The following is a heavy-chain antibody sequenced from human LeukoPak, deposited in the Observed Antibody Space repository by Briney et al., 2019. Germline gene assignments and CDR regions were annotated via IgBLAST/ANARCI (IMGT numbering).Heavy chain of an antibody. CDR2: IISSGNNI. CDR3: AKGESKDYLNYFDYLNYFDH. Sequence: PGGSLRLSCAASGFIFSSYEMNWVRQAPGKGLEWVSYIISSGNNIYHADSVKGRFTISRDNAKNSLYLQMNSLRAEDTAMYYCAKGESKDYLNYFDYLNYFDHWGQGALVTVSS. J-gene: IGHJ4*02. V-gene: IGHV3-48*03. CDR1: GFIFSSYE. D-gene: IGHD2/OR15-2a*01.